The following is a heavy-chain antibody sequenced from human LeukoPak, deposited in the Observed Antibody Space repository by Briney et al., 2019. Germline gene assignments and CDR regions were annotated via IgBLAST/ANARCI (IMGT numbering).Heavy chain of an antibody. V-gene: IGHV3-30*02. CDR2: IRYDGSNK. J-gene: IGHJ4*02. CDR1: GFTFSSYG. Sequence: GGSLRLSCAASGFTFSSYGMHWVRQAPGKGLEWVAFIRYDGSNKYYADSVKGRFTISRDNAKNSLYLQMNSLRAEDTAVYYCAREPRRIVGATNFDYWGQGTLVTVSS. D-gene: IGHD1-26*01. CDR3: AREPRRIVGATNFDY.